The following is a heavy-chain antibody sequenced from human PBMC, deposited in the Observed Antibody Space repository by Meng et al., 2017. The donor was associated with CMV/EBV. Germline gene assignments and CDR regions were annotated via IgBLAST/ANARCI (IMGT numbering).Heavy chain of an antibody. CDR2: IRYDGRNI. J-gene: IGHJ4*02. D-gene: IGHD2/OR15-2a*01. Sequence: GESLKISCISSGFNFRGYGMHWVRQAPGKGLAWVAFIRYDGRNIYYTDSVKGRFTISRDNSKNAVYLQMNSLAADDTAFYYCAKDRIWYSTSWQAYFDHWGQGTLVTVSS. CDR3: AKDRIWYSTSWQAYFDH. CDR1: GFNFRGYG. V-gene: IGHV3-30*02.